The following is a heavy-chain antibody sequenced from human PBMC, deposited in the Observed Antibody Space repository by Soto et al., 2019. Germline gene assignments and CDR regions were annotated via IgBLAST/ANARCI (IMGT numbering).Heavy chain of an antibody. Sequence: SETLSLTCTVSGGSISSYYWSWIRQPPGKGLEWIGYIYYSGSTNYNPSLQSRVTISVDTSKNQFSLKLSSVTAADTAVYYCARVPGGYCSSTSCYWWFDPWGQGTLVTVSS. CDR1: GGSISSYY. J-gene: IGHJ5*02. D-gene: IGHD2-2*01. V-gene: IGHV4-59*01. CDR2: IYYSGST. CDR3: ARVPGGYCSSTSCYWWFDP.